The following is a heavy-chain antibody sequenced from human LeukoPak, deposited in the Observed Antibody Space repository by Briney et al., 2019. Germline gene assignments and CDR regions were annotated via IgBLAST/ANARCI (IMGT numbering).Heavy chain of an antibody. V-gene: IGHV3-15*01. CDR3: STQWMGY. J-gene: IGHJ4*02. CDR2: IKSKTDGGTS. D-gene: IGHD6-19*01. Sequence: PGGSLRLSCAASGFTFGNAWMTWVRQAPGKGLEWVGRIKSKTDGGTSDYPAPVKGRFTISRDDSKNTLYLQMNSLKTEDTGVYYCSTQWMGYWGQGTLVTVSS. CDR1: GFTFGNAW.